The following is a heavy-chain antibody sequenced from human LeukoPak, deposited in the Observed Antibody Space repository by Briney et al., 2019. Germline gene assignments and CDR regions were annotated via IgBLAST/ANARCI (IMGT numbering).Heavy chain of an antibody. CDR1: GWSFSGNC. Sequence: SSENLSCTSAVYGWSFSGNCWSWIGQRPGNGPKGIGEINHSGSTNYNPSLKSRATISVDTSKNPFSLKLSSVTAAHTAVYYCARGPIAGAASQYYFDYWGQGTLVTVSS. D-gene: IGHD6-13*01. J-gene: IGHJ4*02. CDR3: ARGPIAGAASQYYFDY. CDR2: INHSGST. V-gene: IGHV4-34*01.